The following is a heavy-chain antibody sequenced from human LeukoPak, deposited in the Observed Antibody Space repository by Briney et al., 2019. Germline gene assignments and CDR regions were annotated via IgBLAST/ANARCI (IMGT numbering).Heavy chain of an antibody. CDR1: GGSISSSSSY. D-gene: IGHD6-13*01. Sequence: SETLSLTCTVSGGSISSSSSYWGWIRQPPGKGLEWIGSIYYSGSTNYNPSLKSRVTISVDTSKNQFSLKLSSLTAADTAMYYCARYSSSWYDYWGQGTLVTVSS. J-gene: IGHJ4*02. CDR2: IYYSGST. V-gene: IGHV4-39*07. CDR3: ARYSSSWYDY.